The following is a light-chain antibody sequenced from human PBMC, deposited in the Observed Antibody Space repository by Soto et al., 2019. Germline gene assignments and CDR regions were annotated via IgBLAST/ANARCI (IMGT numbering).Light chain of an antibody. V-gene: IGKV1-39*01. CDR2: AAS. CDR1: QSISNI. Sequence: IQMTQSPSSLSASVGDRGTITCRASQSISNILNWYQQKPGKAPKLLIYAASTLQIGVPSRFSGSGSGTDFTLTITNLQPEDFATYYCQPSYINTAWTFGQGTKVDIK. CDR3: QPSYINTAWT. J-gene: IGKJ1*01.